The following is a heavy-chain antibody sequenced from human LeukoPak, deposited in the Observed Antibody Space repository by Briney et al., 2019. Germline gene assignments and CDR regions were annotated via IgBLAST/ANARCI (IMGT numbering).Heavy chain of an antibody. Sequence: ASVKVSCKVSGYTLTELSMHWVRQAPGKGLEWMGGFDPEDGETIYAQKFQGRVTMTEDTSTDTAYMELSSLRSEDTAVYYCATDDPRGRYCSGGSCYVPMDVWGQGTTVTVSS. V-gene: IGHV1-24*01. CDR3: ATDDPRGRYCSGGSCYVPMDV. D-gene: IGHD2-15*01. CDR2: FDPEDGET. CDR1: GYTLTELS. J-gene: IGHJ6*02.